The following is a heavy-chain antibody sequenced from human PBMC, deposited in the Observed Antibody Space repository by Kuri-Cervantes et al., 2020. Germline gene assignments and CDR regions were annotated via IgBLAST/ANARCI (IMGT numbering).Heavy chain of an antibody. V-gene: IGHV3-48*01. CDR2: ISSGSSTI. J-gene: IGHJ4*02. Sequence: GESLKISCAASGFTFSSYGMNWVRQAPGKGLEWVSYISSGSSTIHYADSVKGRFTISRDNSKNTLYLQMNSLRAEDTAVYYCAKEGTYYDYVWGSFFDYWGQGTLVTVSS. D-gene: IGHD3-16*01. CDR1: GFTFSSYG. CDR3: AKEGTYYDYVWGSFFDY.